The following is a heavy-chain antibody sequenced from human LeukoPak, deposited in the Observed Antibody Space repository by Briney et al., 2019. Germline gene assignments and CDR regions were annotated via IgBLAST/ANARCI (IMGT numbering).Heavy chain of an antibody. CDR1: GGTFSSYA. Sequence: GASVKVSCKASGGTFSSYAISWVRQAPGQELEWMGGMIPIFRTANYAQKFQGRVTITTDESTSTAYMELSSLRSEDTAVYHCARTLYDSSGYYFGWGPGGGSVKYYYYMDVWGKGTTVTVSS. D-gene: IGHD3-22*01. V-gene: IGHV1-69*05. CDR3: ARTLYDSSGYYFGWGPGGGSVKYYYYMDV. CDR2: MIPIFRTA. J-gene: IGHJ6*03.